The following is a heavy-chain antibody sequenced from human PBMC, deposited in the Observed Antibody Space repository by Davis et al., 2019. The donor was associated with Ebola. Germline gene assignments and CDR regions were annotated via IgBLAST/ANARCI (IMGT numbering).Heavy chain of an antibody. D-gene: IGHD3-10*01. Sequence: GRSLRLSCAASGFSFSSYGMNWVRQAPGKGLEWVAGISHDGSKKYYADSVKGRFTISRDDSKNTLYLLMNSLKPEDTAVYYCARDGLLWFGESDEYFQHWGQGNLVTVSS. CDR3: ARDGLLWFGESDEYFQH. J-gene: IGHJ1*01. CDR2: ISHDGSKK. CDR1: GFSFSSYG. V-gene: IGHV3-30*03.